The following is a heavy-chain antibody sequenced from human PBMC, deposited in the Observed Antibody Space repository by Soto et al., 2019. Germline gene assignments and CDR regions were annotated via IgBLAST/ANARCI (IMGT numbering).Heavy chain of an antibody. D-gene: IGHD3-3*01. CDR1: GFTFSSYS. CDR3: ARDRRVFRFLEWSRFYGIDV. Sequence: GGSLRLSCAASGFTFSSYSMNSARQAPGKGLEWVSSISRSSSYIYYADSVKGRFTISRDNAKNSLYLQMNSLRAEDTAVYYCARDRRVFRFLEWSRFYGIDVSGPGTTVTVS. CDR2: ISRSSSYI. J-gene: IGHJ6*02. V-gene: IGHV3-21*01.